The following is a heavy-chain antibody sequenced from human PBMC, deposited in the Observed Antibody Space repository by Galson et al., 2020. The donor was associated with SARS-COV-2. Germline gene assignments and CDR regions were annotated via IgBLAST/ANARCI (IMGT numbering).Heavy chain of an antibody. CDR1: GFTFSSYA. J-gene: IGHJ4*02. D-gene: IGHD2-2*01. V-gene: IGHV3-23*01. CDR3: AKALTPLRPAAMWD. Sequence: GESLKISCAASGFTFSSYAMSWVRQAPGKGLEWVSAISGSGGSTYYADSVKGRFTISRDNSKNTLYLQMNSLRAEDTAVYYCAKALTPLRPAAMWDWGQGTLVTVSS. CDR2: ISGSGGST.